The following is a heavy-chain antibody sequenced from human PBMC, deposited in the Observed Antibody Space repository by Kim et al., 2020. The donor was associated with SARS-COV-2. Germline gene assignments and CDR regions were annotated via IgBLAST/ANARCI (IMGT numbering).Heavy chain of an antibody. CDR3: TTDLSS. Sequence: TDGGTTDYAAPVKGRFTISRDDSKNTLYLQMNSLKTEDTAVYYCTTDLSSWGQGTMVTVSS. J-gene: IGHJ3*01. CDR2: TDGGTT. V-gene: IGHV3-15*01.